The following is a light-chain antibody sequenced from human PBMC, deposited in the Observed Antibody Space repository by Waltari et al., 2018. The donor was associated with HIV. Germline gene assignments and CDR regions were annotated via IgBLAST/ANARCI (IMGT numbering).Light chain of an antibody. CDR2: EVT. V-gene: IGLV2-8*01. J-gene: IGLJ2*01. Sequence: QSARTQPPSASGSPGQSVAISSTGPRSYVGGSHPSPWYQQHPGKAPKLMIYEVTKRPSGVPDRFSGSKSGNTASLTVSGLQAEDEADYYCSSYAGSNNVLFGGGTKLTVL. CDR3: SSYAGSNNVL. CDR1: RSYVGGSHP.